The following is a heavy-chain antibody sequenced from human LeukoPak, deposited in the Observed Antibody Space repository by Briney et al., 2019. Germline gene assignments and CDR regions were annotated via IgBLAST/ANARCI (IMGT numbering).Heavy chain of an antibody. D-gene: IGHD2-15*01. J-gene: IGHJ4*02. CDR2: INYSGST. Sequence: SETLSLTCTVSGGSISSGDYYWSWIRQPPGKGLEWIGYINYSGSTSYNPSLKSRVTLSVDTSKNQFSMTVSSVTAEDTAVYYCARAPVGFCSGSTCKRYFDYWGQGALVTVSS. V-gene: IGHV4-30-4*01. CDR3: ARAPVGFCSGSTCKRYFDY. CDR1: GGSISSGDYY.